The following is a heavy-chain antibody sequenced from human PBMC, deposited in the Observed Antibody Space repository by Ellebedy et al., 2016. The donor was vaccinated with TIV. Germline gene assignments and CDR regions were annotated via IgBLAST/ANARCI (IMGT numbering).Heavy chain of an antibody. J-gene: IGHJ4*02. D-gene: IGHD2-15*01. CDR3: TELHGGPEYCSGGGC. V-gene: IGHV3-15*01. CDR2: IKSKTAGGTT. CDR1: GFTFSHAW. Sequence: GESLKISCVGFGFTFSHAWMSWVRQAPGKGLEWIGRIKSKTAGGTTEYAAPVQGRFTISRDDSKDTLYLEMNSLETDDTAIYYCTELHGGPEYCSGGGCWGQGSLVTISS.